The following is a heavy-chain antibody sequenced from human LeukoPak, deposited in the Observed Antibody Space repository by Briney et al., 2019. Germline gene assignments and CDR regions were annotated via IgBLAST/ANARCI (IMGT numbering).Heavy chain of an antibody. V-gene: IGHV3-73*01. Sequence: GGSLRLSCAASGFTFSGSAMHWVRQASGKGLEWVGRIRSKANSYATAYAASVKGRFTISRDDSKNTAYLQMNSLKTEDTAVYYCTRDSGSYYNLPDYWGQGTLVTVSS. CDR3: TRDSGSYYNLPDY. J-gene: IGHJ4*02. CDR2: IRSKANSYAT. CDR1: GFTFSGSA. D-gene: IGHD1-26*01.